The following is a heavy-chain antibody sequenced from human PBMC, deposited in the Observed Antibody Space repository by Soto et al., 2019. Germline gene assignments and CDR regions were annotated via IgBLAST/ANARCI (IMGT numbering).Heavy chain of an antibody. D-gene: IGHD3-16*01. J-gene: IGHJ3*02. Sequence: GGSLRLSCAASGFTFNTYAMSWVRQAPGQGLEWVSAISGSGFSTYYADSVKGRFSISSDSSKNTLFLQMSSLRADDTAVYFCATFTFGRPFDTWGQGTMVTVSS. CDR1: GFTFNTYA. CDR2: ISGSGFST. V-gene: IGHV3-23*01. CDR3: ATFTFGRPFDT.